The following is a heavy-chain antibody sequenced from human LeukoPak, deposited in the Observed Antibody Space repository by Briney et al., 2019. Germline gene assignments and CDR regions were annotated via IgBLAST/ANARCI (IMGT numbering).Heavy chain of an antibody. CDR3: ARDLGPPDDAFDI. D-gene: IGHD3-16*01. CDR1: GFTVSSNY. Sequence: GGSLRLSCAASGFTVSSNYMSWVRQAPGKGLEWVSVIYSGGSTYYADSVKGRFTISRDNSKNTLYLQMNSLRAEDTAVYYCARDLGPPDDAFDIWGQGTMATVSS. V-gene: IGHV3-66*02. J-gene: IGHJ3*02. CDR2: IYSGGST.